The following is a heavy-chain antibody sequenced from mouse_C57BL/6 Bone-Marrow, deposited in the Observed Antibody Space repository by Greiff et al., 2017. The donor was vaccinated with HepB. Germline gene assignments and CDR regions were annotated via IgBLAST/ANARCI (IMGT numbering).Heavy chain of an antibody. CDR2: IWSGGST. V-gene: IGHV2-2*01. CDR3: ARNHYGSSYGWFAY. D-gene: IGHD1-1*01. J-gene: IGHJ3*01. Sequence: VQLQQSGPGLVQPSQSLSITCTVSGFSLTSYGVHWVRQSPGKGLEWLGVIWSGGSTDYNAAFISRLSISKDNSKSQVFFKMNSLQADDTAIYYCARNHYGSSYGWFAYWGQGTLVTVSA. CDR1: GFSLTSYG.